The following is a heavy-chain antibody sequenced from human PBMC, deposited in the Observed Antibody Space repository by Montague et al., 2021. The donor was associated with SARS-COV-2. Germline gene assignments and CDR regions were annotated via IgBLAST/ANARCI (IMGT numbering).Heavy chain of an antibody. CDR2: ISYEGSKK. CDR1: EFTFSNYA. D-gene: IGHD6-19*01. Sequence: SLRLSCAASEFTFSNYAMHWVRQAPGKGLEWVAYISYEGSKKYYADSVKGRFTISRDNSKNTLYLQMNSLRAEDTAVYYCARESVRAVAGVFDYWGQGTLVTVSS. CDR3: ARESVRAVAGVFDY. V-gene: IGHV3-30-3*01. J-gene: IGHJ4*02.